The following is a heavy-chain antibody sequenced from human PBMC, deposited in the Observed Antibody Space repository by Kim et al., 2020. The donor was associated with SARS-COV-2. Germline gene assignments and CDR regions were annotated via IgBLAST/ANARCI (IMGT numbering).Heavy chain of an antibody. CDR3: AKDMALKDGYNYYFDY. CDR2: ISWDGGST. V-gene: IGHV3-43*01. D-gene: IGHD5-12*01. Sequence: GGSLRLSCAASGFTFDDYTMHWVRQAPGKGLEWVSLISWDGGSTYYADSVKGRFTISRDNSKNSLYLQMNSLRTEDTALYYCAKDMALKDGYNYYFDYWGQGTLVTVSS. CDR1: GFTFDDYT. J-gene: IGHJ4*02.